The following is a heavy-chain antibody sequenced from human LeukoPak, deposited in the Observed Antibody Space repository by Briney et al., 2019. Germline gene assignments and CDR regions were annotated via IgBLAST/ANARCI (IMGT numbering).Heavy chain of an antibody. J-gene: IGHJ4*02. CDR2: IWYDGSLK. CDR1: GFTFSSYA. D-gene: IGHD3-16*01. V-gene: IGHV3-33*08. CDR3: ARGDVPLTYYLDY. Sequence: GGSLRLSCAASGFTFSSYAMHWVRQAPGKGLEWVAVIWYDGSLKYYADSVEGRFTISRDNSKNTLYLQMNSLRVEDTAVYYCARGDVPLTYYLDYWGQGTLVTVSS.